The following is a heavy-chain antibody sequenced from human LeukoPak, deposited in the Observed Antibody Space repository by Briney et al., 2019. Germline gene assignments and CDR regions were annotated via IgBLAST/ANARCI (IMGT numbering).Heavy chain of an antibody. D-gene: IGHD4-17*01. Sequence: GGSLRLSRAASGFTVSSNYMSWVRQAPGKGLEWVAVIYSGGGTYYADSVKGRFTISRDNSKNTLYLQMNSLRGEDTAVYYCAREGDGDYGALDYWGQGTLVTVSS. CDR2: IYSGGGT. J-gene: IGHJ4*02. CDR3: AREGDGDYGALDY. CDR1: GFTVSSNY. V-gene: IGHV3-53*01.